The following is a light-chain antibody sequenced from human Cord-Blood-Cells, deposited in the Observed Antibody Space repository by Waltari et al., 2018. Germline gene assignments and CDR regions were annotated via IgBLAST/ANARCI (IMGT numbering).Light chain of an antibody. CDR2: EGS. CDR1: SSDVGSYNL. CDR3: CSYAGSRV. J-gene: IGLJ3*02. Sequence: QSALTQPASVSGSPGQSITISCTGTSSDVGSYNLVPWYPQHPGKAPKLMIYEGSKRPSGVSNRFSGSKSGNTASLTISGLQAEDEADYYCCSYAGSRVFGGGTKLTVL. V-gene: IGLV2-23*01.